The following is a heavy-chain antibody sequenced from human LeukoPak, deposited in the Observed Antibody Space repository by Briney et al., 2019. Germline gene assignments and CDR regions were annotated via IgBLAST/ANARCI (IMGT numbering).Heavy chain of an antibody. J-gene: IGHJ4*02. V-gene: IGHV3-21*06. CDR1: GFTFNTYS. CDR3: ARDPRTVRI. D-gene: IGHD1-1*01. Sequence: GGSLRLSCEASGFTFNTYSMNWARQAPGKGLEWVSSIDSSGGYMFYADSVKGRFIISRDNAKDSLYLQMNSLRVEDTAVYYCARDPRTVRIWGQGTLVTVSS. CDR2: IDSSGGYM.